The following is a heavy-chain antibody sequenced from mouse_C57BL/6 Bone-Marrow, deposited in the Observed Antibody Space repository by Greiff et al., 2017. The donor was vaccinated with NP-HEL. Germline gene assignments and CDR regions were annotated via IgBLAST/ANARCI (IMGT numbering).Heavy chain of an antibody. CDR2: INPYNDGT. D-gene: IGHD1-1*01. CDR1: GYTFTSYV. J-gene: IGHJ4*01. V-gene: IGHV1-14*01. CDR3: AREGGTTGGNYAMDY. Sequence: QLQQSGPELVKPGALVKMSCKASGYTFTSYVMHWVKQKPGQGLEWIGYINPYNDGTKYNEKFKGKATLTSDKSSSTAYMELSSLTSEDSAVYYCAREGGTTGGNYAMDYWGQGTSVTVSS.